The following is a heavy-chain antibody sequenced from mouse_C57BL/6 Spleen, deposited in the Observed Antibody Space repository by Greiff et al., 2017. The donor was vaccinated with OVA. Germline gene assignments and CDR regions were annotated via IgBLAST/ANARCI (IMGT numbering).Heavy chain of an antibody. CDR2: IDPENGAT. V-gene: IGHV14-4*01. CDR1: GFNITDDY. CDR3: TTSSSGSSYGAMDY. Sequence: VQLQQSGAELVRPGASVKLSCTASGFNITDDYMHWVKQRPEQGLEWLGWIDPENGATEYASKFQGKATITADTSSNTAYLQRSSLTSEDTAVYYCTTSSSGSSYGAMDYWGQGTSVTVSS. D-gene: IGHD1-1*01. J-gene: IGHJ4*01.